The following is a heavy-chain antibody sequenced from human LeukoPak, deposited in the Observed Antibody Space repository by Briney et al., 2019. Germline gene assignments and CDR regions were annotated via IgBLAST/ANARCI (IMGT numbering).Heavy chain of an antibody. V-gene: IGHV3-23*01. D-gene: IGHD1-26*01. CDR3: AKGRYSGSHNWFDP. J-gene: IGHJ5*02. CDR2: ISGSGATT. Sequence: GGSLRLSCAASGFTFSSFAMSWVRQAPGKGLEWVSGISGSGATTFYADSVKGRFTISRDNSKNTLFLQLNSLRAEDTAVYYCAKGRYSGSHNWFDPWGQGTLVTVSS. CDR1: GFTFSSFA.